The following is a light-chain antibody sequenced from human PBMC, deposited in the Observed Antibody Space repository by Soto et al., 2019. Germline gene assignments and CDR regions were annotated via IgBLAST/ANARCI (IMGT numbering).Light chain of an antibody. CDR2: YAS. J-gene: IGKJ4*01. V-gene: IGKV3-11*01. Sequence: EIVLTQSPSTLSLSPGDRAILSSRASQSINSALAWYQQQPGQAPSLLIYYASDRATGIPARFSGSRSGTDFTLTISSLEPEDFAVYCWQQRSDWLTFGGGTRVEIK. CDR1: QSINSA. CDR3: QQRSDWLT.